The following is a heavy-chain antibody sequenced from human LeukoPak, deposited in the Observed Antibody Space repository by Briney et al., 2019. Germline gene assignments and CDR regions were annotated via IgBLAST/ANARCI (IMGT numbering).Heavy chain of an antibody. Sequence: GGSLRLSCAASGFTFSSYAMHWVRQAPGKGLEWVAVISYDGSNKYYADSVKGRFTISRDNSKNTLYLQMNSLRAEDTAVYYCARVRIAVADNDYWGQGTLVTVSS. CDR2: ISYDGSNK. D-gene: IGHD6-19*01. CDR1: GFTFSSYA. J-gene: IGHJ4*02. CDR3: ARVRIAVADNDY. V-gene: IGHV3-30-3*01.